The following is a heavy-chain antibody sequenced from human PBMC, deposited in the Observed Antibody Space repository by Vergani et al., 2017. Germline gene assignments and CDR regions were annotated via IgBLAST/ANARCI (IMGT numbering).Heavy chain of an antibody. Sequence: EVQLLESGGGLVQPGGSRRLSCAGAGFTFDTYTMAYVRQAPGKGLEWVATISSGGGDIFYADSVKGRFTISRDNSKNTLFLQMNSLKDEDTAVYYCARDQGSGTNRHHYGLDVWGQGTTVTVSS. CDR1: GFTFDTYT. J-gene: IGHJ6*02. CDR3: ARDQGSGTNRHHYGLDV. V-gene: IGHV3-23*01. D-gene: IGHD3-10*01. CDR2: ISSGGGDI.